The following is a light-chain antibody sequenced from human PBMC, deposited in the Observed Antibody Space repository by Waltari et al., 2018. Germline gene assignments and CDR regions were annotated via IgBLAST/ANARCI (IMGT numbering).Light chain of an antibody. CDR2: DAS. CDR1: PSIRTY. V-gene: IGKV3-11*01. Sequence: VLTQSPATLSLSPGETATLSCRASPSIRTYFCWYQQKPGQATRLLLFDASSRATGIPARFRGTGSGTDFTLTVSDLEPEDFGIYYCQQRSIWPYTFGQGTRLEIK. J-gene: IGKJ2*01. CDR3: QQRSIWPYT.